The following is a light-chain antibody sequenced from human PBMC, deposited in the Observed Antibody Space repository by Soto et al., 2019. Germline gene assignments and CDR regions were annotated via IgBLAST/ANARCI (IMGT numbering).Light chain of an antibody. CDR2: GAS. CDR3: QQYGSSFLFT. V-gene: IGKV3-20*01. Sequence: EIVLTQSPGTLSLSRGERATLSCRASQSVSSSYLAWYQQKPGQAPRLLIYGASSRATGIPDRFSGSGSGTDFTLTISRLEPEDFSVYYCQQYGSSFLFTFGPGTNVDIK. CDR1: QSVSSSY. J-gene: IGKJ3*01.